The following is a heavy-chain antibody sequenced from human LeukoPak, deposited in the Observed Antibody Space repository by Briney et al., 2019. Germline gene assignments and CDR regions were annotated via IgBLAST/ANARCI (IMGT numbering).Heavy chain of an antibody. CDR2: INTNTGNP. J-gene: IGHJ4*02. Sequence: ASVKVSCKASGYTFTGYYMHWVRQAPGQGLEWMGWINTNTGNPTYAQGFTGRFVFSLDTSVSTAYLQISSLKAEDTAVYYCAGDLFLSAWSYYYWSQGTLVTVSS. V-gene: IGHV7-4-1*02. CDR3: AGDLFLSAWSYYY. D-gene: IGHD3-10*01. CDR1: GYTFTGYY.